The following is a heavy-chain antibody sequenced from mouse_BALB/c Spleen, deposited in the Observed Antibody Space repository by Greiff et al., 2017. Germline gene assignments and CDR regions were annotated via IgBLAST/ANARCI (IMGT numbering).Heavy chain of an antibody. Sequence: EVQGVESGGGLVQPGGSLRLSCATSGFTFTDYYMSWVRQPPGKALEWLGFIRNKANGYTTEYSASVKGRFTISRDNSQSILYLQMNTPMAEDSATDYCARAPRSVYYFDYWGQGTTLTVSS. CDR1: GFTFTDYY. D-gene: IGHD1-1*01. CDR2: IRNKANGYTT. V-gene: IGHV7-3*02. J-gene: IGHJ2*01. CDR3: ARAPRSVYYFDY.